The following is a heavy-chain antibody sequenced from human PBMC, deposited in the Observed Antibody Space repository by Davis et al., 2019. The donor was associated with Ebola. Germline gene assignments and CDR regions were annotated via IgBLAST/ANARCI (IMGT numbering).Heavy chain of an antibody. CDR2: IWYDGSNK. Sequence: GESLKISCAASGFTFSSYGMHWVRQAPGKGLEWVAVIWYDGSNKYYADSVKGRFTISRDNSKNTLYLQMNSLRAEDTAVYYCTRDLYRSGDVAFDIWGQGTMVTVSS. CDR3: TRDLYRSGDVAFDI. J-gene: IGHJ3*02. D-gene: IGHD3-10*01. V-gene: IGHV3-33*01. CDR1: GFTFSSYG.